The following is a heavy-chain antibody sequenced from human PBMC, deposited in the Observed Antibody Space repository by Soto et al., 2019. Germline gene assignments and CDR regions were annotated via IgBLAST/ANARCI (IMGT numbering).Heavy chain of an antibody. CDR1: GYTFTSYG. CDR3: ARVAVTYYYDSSGRKTYFDP. J-gene: IGHJ5*02. V-gene: IGHV1-18*01. Sequence: QVQLVQSGAEVKKPGASVKVSCKASGYTFTSYGISWVRQAPGQGLEWMGWISAYNGNTNYAQKLQGRVTMTTDTSTSTDYMELRSLRSDDTAVYYCARVAVTYYYDSSGRKTYFDPWGQGTLVTVSS. D-gene: IGHD3-22*01. CDR2: ISAYNGNT.